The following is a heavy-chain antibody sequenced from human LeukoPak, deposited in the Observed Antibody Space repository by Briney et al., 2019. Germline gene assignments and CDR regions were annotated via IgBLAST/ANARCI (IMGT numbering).Heavy chain of an antibody. D-gene: IGHD5-18*01. CDR2: IYYSGST. CDR1: GGSISSSSYY. J-gene: IGHJ4*02. Sequence: SETLSLTCTVSGGSISSSSYYWGWIRQPPGKGLECIGSIYYSGSTYYNPSLKSRVTISVDTSKNQFSLKLSSVTAADTAVYYCARGVDTAMGDFDYWGQGTLVTVSS. V-gene: IGHV4-39*07. CDR3: ARGVDTAMGDFDY.